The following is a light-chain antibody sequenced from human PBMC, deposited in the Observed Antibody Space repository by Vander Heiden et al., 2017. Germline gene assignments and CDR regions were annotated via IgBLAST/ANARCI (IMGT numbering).Light chain of an antibody. V-gene: IGKV3-15*01. CDR1: QSVGSS. Sequence: DIVMTLPPATLSVSPGERATLSCRASQSVGSSLAWYQQKPGQAPRLLIYGTSTRATAIPARFSGSGSGTEFTLTISSLQSEDFAVYYCHQYNNAPRTFGQGTKLEIK. CDR2: GTS. J-gene: IGKJ2*01. CDR3: HQYNNAPRT.